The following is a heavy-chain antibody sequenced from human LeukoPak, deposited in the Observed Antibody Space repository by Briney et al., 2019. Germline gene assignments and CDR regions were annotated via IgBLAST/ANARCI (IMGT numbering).Heavy chain of an antibody. V-gene: IGHV1-18*01. CDR2: ISAYLGNT. CDR1: GYTFSNFG. J-gene: IGHJ4*02. CDR3: ARELHYGSGTSFDY. Sequence: ASVKVSCKASGYTFSNFGTTWVRQAPGQGLEWMGWISAYLGNTNYAQKFQGRVTMTTGTSTSTAYLELRSLSSADTAVYYCARELHYGSGTSFDYWGKGSLVTVSS. D-gene: IGHD3-10*01.